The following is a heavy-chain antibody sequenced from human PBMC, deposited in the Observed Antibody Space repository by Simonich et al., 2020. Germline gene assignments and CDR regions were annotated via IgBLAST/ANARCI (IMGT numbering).Heavy chain of an antibody. V-gene: IGHV3-74*01. CDR2: IDSDGSST. CDR3: ARNRLDY. J-gene: IGHJ4*02. CDR1: GFTFSSYW. Sequence: EVQLVESGGGLVQPGGSLRLSCAASGFTFSSYWMHWVRQAPGKGLGGVSSIDSDGSSTSFADTVKGRFNISRDNAKNTLYLQMNSLRAEDTAVYYCARNRLDYWGQGTLVTVAS.